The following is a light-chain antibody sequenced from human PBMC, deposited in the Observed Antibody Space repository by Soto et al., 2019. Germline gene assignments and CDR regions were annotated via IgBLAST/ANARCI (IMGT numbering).Light chain of an antibody. CDR1: SSNIGAGYD. Sequence: QSVLTQPPSVSGAPGQRVTISCTGSSSNIGAGYDVHWYQQLPGTAPKLLIQGNSNRPSGVPDRFSGSKSGTSASLAITGLQAEDEADYYCQSYDRSLSGVVFGGGTQLTVL. CDR3: QSYDRSLSGVV. J-gene: IGLJ3*02. CDR2: GNS. V-gene: IGLV1-40*01.